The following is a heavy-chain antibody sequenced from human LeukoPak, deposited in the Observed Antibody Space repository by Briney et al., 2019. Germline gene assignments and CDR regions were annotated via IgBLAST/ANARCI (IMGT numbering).Heavy chain of an antibody. CDR2: IGGSGGGT. CDR1: GFTFSSYA. D-gene: IGHD1-20*01. V-gene: IGHV3-23*01. Sequence: GGSLRLSCAASGFTFSSYAMSWVRLAPGKGLEWVSIIGGSGGGTNYADSVKGRFSISRDNSKSTLYLQMNSLRAEDTAVYYCAKVQSYNWNYVDCWGQGTLVTVSS. CDR3: AKVQSYNWNYVDC. J-gene: IGHJ4*02.